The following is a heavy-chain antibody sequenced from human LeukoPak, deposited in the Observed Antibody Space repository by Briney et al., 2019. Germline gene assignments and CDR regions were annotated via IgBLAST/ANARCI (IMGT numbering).Heavy chain of an antibody. V-gene: IGHV3-66*02. Sequence: GGSLRLSCAASGFTVSSNYMNWVRQAPGKGLEWVSIIYSGGDTYYADSVKGRFTISRDNSKNTLYLQMNSLRAEDTAVYYCARGPGSTWYSDYWGQGTLVTVSS. CDR3: ARGPGSTWYSDY. CDR2: IYSGGDT. CDR1: GFTVSSNY. J-gene: IGHJ4*02. D-gene: IGHD6-13*01.